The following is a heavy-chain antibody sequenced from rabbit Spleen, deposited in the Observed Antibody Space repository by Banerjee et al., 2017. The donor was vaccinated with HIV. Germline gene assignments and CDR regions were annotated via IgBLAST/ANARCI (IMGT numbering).Heavy chain of an antibody. J-gene: IGHJ4*01. CDR3: VRSASGSVQFNL. V-gene: IGHV1S45*01. CDR1: GFSFSSNW. CDR2: IDTNNGDT. D-gene: IGHD1-1*01. Sequence: LEESGGGLVKPGGTLTLTCTVSGFSFSSNWICWVRQAPGKGLEWIACIDTNNGDTDYANWPKGRFTISKTSSTTVTLQMTSLTAADTATYFCVRSASGSVQFNLWGPGTLVTVS.